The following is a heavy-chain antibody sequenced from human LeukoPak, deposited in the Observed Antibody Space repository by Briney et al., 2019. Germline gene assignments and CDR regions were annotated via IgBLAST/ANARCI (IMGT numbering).Heavy chain of an antibody. V-gene: IGHV3-23*01. Sequence: PGGSLRLSCAASGFTFTAYAMNWVRQAPGKDLEWVASVVNTGRDTYHAESVRGRFTVSRDNSKNTVYLQMNSLKTEDTAVYYCTTFYHEYSPYWGRGTLVTVSS. CDR2: VVNTGRDT. CDR3: TTFYHEYSPY. J-gene: IGHJ4*02. D-gene: IGHD2/OR15-2a*01. CDR1: GFTFTAYA.